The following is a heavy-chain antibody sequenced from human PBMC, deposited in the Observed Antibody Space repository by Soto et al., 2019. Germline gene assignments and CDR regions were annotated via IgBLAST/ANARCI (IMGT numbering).Heavy chain of an antibody. V-gene: IGHV3-53*01. Sequence: EVQLVESGGGLIQPGGSLRLSCAASGFTVSSNYMSWVRQAPGKELEWVSVIYSGGSTYYADSVKGRFTISRDNSKKSLYLQMNSLRAEDTAVYYCARHITMDPLLLYWGQGTLVTVSS. D-gene: IGHD3-10*01. CDR1: GFTVSSNY. CDR3: ARHITMDPLLLY. CDR2: IYSGGST. J-gene: IGHJ4*02.